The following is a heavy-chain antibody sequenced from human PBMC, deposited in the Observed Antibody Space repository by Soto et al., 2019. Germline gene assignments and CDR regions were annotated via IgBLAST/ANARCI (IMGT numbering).Heavy chain of an antibody. Sequence: GGSLRLSCAASGFTFGSYAMNWLRQAPGKGLECVLFISCSGGSTYYADSVKGRFTISRDNSKNTLFLQMNSLRAEDTAVYYCANKGYCSGGSCYGFGAFDIWGQGTMVTVSS. CDR1: GFTFGSYA. D-gene: IGHD2-15*01. CDR2: ISCSGGST. V-gene: IGHV3-23*01. J-gene: IGHJ3*02. CDR3: ANKGYCSGGSCYGFGAFDI.